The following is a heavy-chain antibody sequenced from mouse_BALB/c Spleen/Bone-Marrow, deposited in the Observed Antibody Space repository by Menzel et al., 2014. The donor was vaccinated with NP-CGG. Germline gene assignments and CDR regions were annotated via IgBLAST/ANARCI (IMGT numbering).Heavy chain of an antibody. CDR2: ISIGSTAI. CDR1: GFTFSSFG. CDR3: ARGGNWDDFDV. V-gene: IGHV5-17*02. Sequence: DVHLVESGGGLVQPGGSRKLSCAASGFTFSSFGMHWVRQAPEKGLEWVAYISIGSTAICYADTVKGRFTISRDNPKNTLFLQMTSLRSEDTAMYYCARGGNWDDFDVWGAGTTVTVSS. J-gene: IGHJ1*01. D-gene: IGHD4-1*01.